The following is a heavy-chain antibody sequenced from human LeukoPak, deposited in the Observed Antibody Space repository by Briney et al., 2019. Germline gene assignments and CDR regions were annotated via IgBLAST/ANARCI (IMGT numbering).Heavy chain of an antibody. V-gene: IGHV4-31*03. J-gene: IGHJ2*01. CDR3: ARAARQGFTMIVVPFFYFDL. CDR2: INHSGST. CDR1: GGSISSGASD. D-gene: IGHD3-22*01. Sequence: PSETLSLTCTVSGGSISSGASDWGWIRQHPKRGLEWVGYINHSGSTYYNPSLGSRVTMSVDASKNQFSLKLSSVTAADSAVYYCARAARQGFTMIVVPFFYFDLWGRGTLVTVSS.